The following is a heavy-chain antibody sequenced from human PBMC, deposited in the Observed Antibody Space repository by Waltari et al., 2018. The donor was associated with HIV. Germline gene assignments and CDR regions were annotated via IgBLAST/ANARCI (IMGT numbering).Heavy chain of an antibody. CDR1: NFTISDRP. CDR2: IYPDDTT. Sequence: EVLLTEYGGRLIQTGGSLGLSCVAANFTISDRPVTWVRQASGGPLEWVAVIYPDDTTHYADSVRGRFTISRVRSRTSVLLLMNGLFADDTGIYYCATGVRYYGPWGQGTRVTVSS. CDR3: ATGVRYYGP. D-gene: IGHD3-22*01. J-gene: IGHJ5*02. V-gene: IGHV3-53*01.